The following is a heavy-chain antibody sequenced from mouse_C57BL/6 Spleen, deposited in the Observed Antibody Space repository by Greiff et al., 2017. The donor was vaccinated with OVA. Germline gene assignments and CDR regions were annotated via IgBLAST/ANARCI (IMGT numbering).Heavy chain of an antibody. CDR2: INPNNGGT. Sequence: VQLQQSGPELVKPGASVKISCKASGYTFTDYYMNWVKQSHGKSLEWIGDINPNNGGTSYNQKFKGKATLTVDKSSSTAYMELRSLTSEDSAVYYCAPSNWDEAMDYWGQGTSVTVSS. CDR3: APSNWDEAMDY. J-gene: IGHJ4*01. CDR1: GYTFTDYY. V-gene: IGHV1-26*01. D-gene: IGHD4-1*01.